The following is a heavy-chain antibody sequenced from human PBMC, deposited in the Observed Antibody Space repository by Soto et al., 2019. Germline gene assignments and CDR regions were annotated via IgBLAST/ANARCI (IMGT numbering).Heavy chain of an antibody. CDR3: ARGGRGYCSGCSCYSFAFDI. Sequence: SETLSLTCTVSGGSFSSYYWSWIRQPPGKGLEWIGYIYYSGSTNYNPSLKSRVTISVDTSKNQFSLKLSSVTAADTAVYYCARGGRGYCSGCSCYSFAFDIWGQGTMVTVSS. D-gene: IGHD2-15*01. CDR2: IYYSGST. J-gene: IGHJ3*02. V-gene: IGHV4-59*01. CDR1: GGSFSSYY.